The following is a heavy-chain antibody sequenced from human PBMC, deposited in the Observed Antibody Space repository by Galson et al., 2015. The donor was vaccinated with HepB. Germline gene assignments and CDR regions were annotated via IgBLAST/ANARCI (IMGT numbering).Heavy chain of an antibody. CDR2: ISSTSNTI. CDR1: EFTFSSYS. J-gene: IGHJ5*02. D-gene: IGHD3-10*01. CDR3: ARDLPSGSGRRWFDP. Sequence: SLRLSCAASEFTFSSYSMNWVRQAPGKGLEWVSYISSTSNTIYYADSVKGRFTISRDNAKNSLYLQMNSLRDEDTAVYYCARDLPSGSGRRWFDPWGQGTLVTVSS. V-gene: IGHV3-48*02.